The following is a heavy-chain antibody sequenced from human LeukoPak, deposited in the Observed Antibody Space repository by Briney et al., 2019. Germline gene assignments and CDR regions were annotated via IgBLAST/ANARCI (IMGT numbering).Heavy chain of an antibody. Sequence: PGRSLRLSCAASGFTFDDYAMHWVRQAPGKGLEWVSGISWNSGSIGYADSVKGRFTISRDNAKNSLYLQMNSLRAEDTAVYYCARAHGQWLVDAFDIWGQGTMVTVSS. CDR3: ARAHGQWLVDAFDI. CDR2: ISWNSGSI. CDR1: GFTFDDYA. J-gene: IGHJ3*02. D-gene: IGHD5-12*01. V-gene: IGHV3-9*01.